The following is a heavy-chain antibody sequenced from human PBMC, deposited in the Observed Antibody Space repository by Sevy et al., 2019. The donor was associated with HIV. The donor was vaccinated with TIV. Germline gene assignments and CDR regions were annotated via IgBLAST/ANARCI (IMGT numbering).Heavy chain of an antibody. CDR3: ARDRRSDPDNPESFYVSNGYWGSLSN. J-gene: IGHJ4*02. CDR1: GFTFRTYT. CDR2: ISPDSFYI. Sequence: GGSLRLSCAASGFTFRTYTMNWVRQAPGKGLEWVSSISPDSFYIYYGDSVKGRFTISRDNIKNSLYLQMDSLRDEDMAVYYCARDRRSDPDNPESFYVSNGYWGSLSNWGQGTLVTVSS. D-gene: IGHD3-22*01. V-gene: IGHV3-21*06.